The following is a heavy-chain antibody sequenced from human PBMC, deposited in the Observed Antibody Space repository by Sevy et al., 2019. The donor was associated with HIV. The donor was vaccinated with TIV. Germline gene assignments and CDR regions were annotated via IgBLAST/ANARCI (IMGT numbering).Heavy chain of an antibody. CDR2: ISDDGSDK. CDR3: ANSRGRYEGSSWLYYYYLLDV. Sequence: GGSLRLSCVASGFSFSRHGMHRVRQAPGKGLEWVAVISDDGSDKQYADSVKGRFTISRDNSKDTLYLQMNSLRLEDTAIYYCANSRGRYEGSSWLYYYYLLDVWGQGTTVTVSS. J-gene: IGHJ6*02. CDR1: GFSFSRHG. V-gene: IGHV3-30*18. D-gene: IGHD6-13*01.